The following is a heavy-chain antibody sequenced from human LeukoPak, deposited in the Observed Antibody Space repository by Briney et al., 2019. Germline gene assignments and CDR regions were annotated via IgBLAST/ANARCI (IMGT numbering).Heavy chain of an antibody. CDR3: ARAMNYYDSSGTYFAIPSTY. J-gene: IGHJ4*02. D-gene: IGHD3-22*01. CDR2: ISSSSSYI. CDR1: GFTFSGHN. Sequence: PGGSLRLSCAASGFTFSGHNMNWVRQAPGKGLEWVSSISSSSSYIYYADSLKGRFTISRDNAKNSLYLQMNSLRAEDTAVYYCARAMNYYDSSGTYFAIPSTYWGQGSLVTVSS. V-gene: IGHV3-21*01.